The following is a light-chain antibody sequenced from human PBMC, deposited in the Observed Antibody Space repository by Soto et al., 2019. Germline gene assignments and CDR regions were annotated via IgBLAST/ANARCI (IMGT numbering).Light chain of an antibody. CDR3: HADDSSLSVGV. CDR2: GNS. CDR1: SSNIGAGYD. V-gene: IGLV1-40*01. Sequence: QSVLTQPPSVSGAPGQRVTISCTGSSSNIGAGYDVHWYQQLPGTAPKLLIYGNSNRPSGVPDRFSGSKSGTSASLAITGLQAEDEADYYCHADDSSLSVGVFAGWTKLTVL. J-gene: IGLJ3*02.